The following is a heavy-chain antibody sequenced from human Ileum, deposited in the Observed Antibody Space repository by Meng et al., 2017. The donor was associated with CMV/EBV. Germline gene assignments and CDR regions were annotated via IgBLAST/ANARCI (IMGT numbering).Heavy chain of an antibody. CDR1: RYSFTGNH. J-gene: IGHJ4*02. CDR2: INPDRGGT. D-gene: IGHD3-16*01. CDR3: ARAWGTSQLLSSLDS. Sequence: ASVKVSCKASRYSFTGNHIHWVRQAPGQGPEWMGWINPDRGGTNHAQKFQGRVTMTRDTSISTVYTEVTMLRYDDTAIYYCARAWGTSQLLSSLDSWGQGTLVTVSS. V-gene: IGHV1-2*02.